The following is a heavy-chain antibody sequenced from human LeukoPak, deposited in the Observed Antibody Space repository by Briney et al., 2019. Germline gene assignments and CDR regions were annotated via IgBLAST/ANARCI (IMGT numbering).Heavy chain of an antibody. D-gene: IGHD2-15*01. Sequence: ASVKVSCKASGYTFTGYYMHWVRQAPGQGLEWMGWIDPNSGGTNYAQKFQGRVTMTRDTSISTAYMELSRLRSDDTAVYYCARDQDIVGVVAATPLYYYYGMDVWGQGTTVTVSS. J-gene: IGHJ6*02. CDR1: GYTFTGYY. V-gene: IGHV1-2*02. CDR2: IDPNSGGT. CDR3: ARDQDIVGVVAATPLYYYYGMDV.